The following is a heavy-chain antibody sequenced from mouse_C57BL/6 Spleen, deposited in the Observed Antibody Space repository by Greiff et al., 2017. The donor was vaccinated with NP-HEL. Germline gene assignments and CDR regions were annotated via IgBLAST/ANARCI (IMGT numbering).Heavy chain of an antibody. J-gene: IGHJ4*01. CDR1: GYAFSSSW. CDR2: IYPGDGDT. D-gene: IGHD1-1*01. Sequence: QVQLQQSGPELVKPGASVKISCKASGYAFSSSWMNWVKQRPGQGLEWIGRIYPGDGDTNYNGKFKGKATLTADKSSSTAYMQLSSLTSEDSAVYFCARRAVVATDAMDYWGQGTSVTVSS. V-gene: IGHV1-82*01. CDR3: ARRAVVATDAMDY.